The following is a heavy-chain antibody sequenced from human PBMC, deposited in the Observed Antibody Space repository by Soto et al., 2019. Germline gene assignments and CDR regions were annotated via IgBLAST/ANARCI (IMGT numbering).Heavy chain of an antibody. J-gene: IGHJ5*02. CDR3: ARDGHFDFWTDPGFDP. Sequence: QVQLVQSGAEVKKPGSSVKVSCKASGGTFSSYTVNWVRQAPGQGLEWMGGLIPMFATAGYAPKFQGRLTITADESTNTAFMELSSLRFEDMAIYYCARDGHFDFWTDPGFDPWGQGTLVTVSS. CDR2: LIPMFATA. CDR1: GGTFSSYT. D-gene: IGHD3-3*01. V-gene: IGHV1-69*01.